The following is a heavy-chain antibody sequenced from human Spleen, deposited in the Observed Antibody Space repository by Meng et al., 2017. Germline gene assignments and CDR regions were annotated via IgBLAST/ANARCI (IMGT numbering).Heavy chain of an antibody. CDR3: ARCGSGVVVKY. CDR1: GFTFSSYW. CDR2: IKQDGSEK. V-gene: IGHV3-7*01. D-gene: IGHD3-22*01. J-gene: IGHJ4*02. Sequence: GESLKISCAASGFTFSSYWMSWVRQAPGEGLEWVANIKQDGSEKYYVDSVKGRFTISRDNAKNSLYLQMNSLRAEDTAVYYCARCGSGVVVKYWGQGTLVTVSS.